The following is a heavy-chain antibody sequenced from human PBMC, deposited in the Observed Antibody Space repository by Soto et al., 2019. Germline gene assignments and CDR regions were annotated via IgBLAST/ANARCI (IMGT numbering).Heavy chain of an antibody. CDR2: IYYTGST. CDR3: ARQSLDCSGGSCHTYYFAY. J-gene: IGHJ4*02. Sequence: PSETLSLTCTVSGGSINNYYWSWIRQPPGKGLEWIAYIYYTGSTNYNPSLKSRVTISVDTSKNQFSLKLSSVTAADTAVYYCARQSLDCSGGSCHTYYFAYWGQGTLVTVSS. V-gene: IGHV4-59*08. D-gene: IGHD2-15*01. CDR1: GGSINNYY.